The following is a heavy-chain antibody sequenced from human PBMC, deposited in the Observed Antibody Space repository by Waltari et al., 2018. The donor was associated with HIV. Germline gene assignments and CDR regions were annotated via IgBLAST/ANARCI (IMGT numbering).Heavy chain of an antibody. CDR1: GYTFISYD. CDR2: MNPNSVNT. Sequence: QVQLVQSGAEVKKPGASVKVSCKASGYTFISYDINWVRQAPGQGLGGMGWMNPNSVNTGYTQKFQGRVTMTRNTSISTAYMELSSLRSEDTAVYYCARGSWDIVRTWGQGTLVTVSS. CDR3: ARGSWDIVRT. J-gene: IGHJ5*02. V-gene: IGHV1-8*01. D-gene: IGHD2-8*01.